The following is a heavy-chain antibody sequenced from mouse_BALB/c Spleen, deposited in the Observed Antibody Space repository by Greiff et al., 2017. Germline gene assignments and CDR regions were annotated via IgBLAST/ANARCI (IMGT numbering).Heavy chain of an antibody. CDR1: SYTFSSYW. CDR3: ATLYYRYDFDY. V-gene: IGHV1-9*01. CDR2: ILPGSGST. Sequence: QVQLQQSGAELMKPGASVKISCKATSYTFSSYWIEWVKQRPGHGLEWIGEILPGSGSTNYNEKFKGKATFTADTSSNTAYMQLSSLTSEDSAVYYCATLYYRYDFDYWGQGTTLTVSS. D-gene: IGHD2-14*01. J-gene: IGHJ2*01.